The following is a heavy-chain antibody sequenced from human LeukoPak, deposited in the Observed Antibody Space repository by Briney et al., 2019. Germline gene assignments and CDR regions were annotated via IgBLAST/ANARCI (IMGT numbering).Heavy chain of an antibody. D-gene: IGHD4-17*01. Sequence: GGSLRLSCAASGFTFDDYAMHWVRQAPGKGLEWVSGISWNSGSIGYADSVKGRFTISRDNAKNSLYLQMNSLRAEDTALYYCAKVISYGDYVPDYYFDYWGQGTLVTVSS. CDR3: AKVISYGDYVPDYYFDY. V-gene: IGHV3-9*01. CDR2: ISWNSGSI. CDR1: GFTFDDYA. J-gene: IGHJ4*02.